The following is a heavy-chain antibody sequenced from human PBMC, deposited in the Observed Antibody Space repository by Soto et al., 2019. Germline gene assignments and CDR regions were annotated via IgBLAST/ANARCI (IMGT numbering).Heavy chain of an antibody. J-gene: IGHJ4*02. D-gene: IGHD4-17*01. CDR2: ITSDGRT. Sequence: GSLRLSCAASGFTFSSYAMSWVRQAPGKGLEWVSIITSDGRTYYADSVKGRFTISRDNSKNTVYLQMNSLRAEDTAVYYCAKDYSTVTTDPLSVVLFDYWGQGALVTVSS. CDR3: AKDYSTVTTDPLSVVLFDY. V-gene: IGHV3-23*01. CDR1: GFTFSSYA.